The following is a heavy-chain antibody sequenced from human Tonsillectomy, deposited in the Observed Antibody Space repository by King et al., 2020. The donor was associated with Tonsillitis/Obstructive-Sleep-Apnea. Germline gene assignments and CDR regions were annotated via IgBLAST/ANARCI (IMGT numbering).Heavy chain of an antibody. CDR2: INSDNGKT. J-gene: IGHJ4*02. V-gene: IGHV1-3*01. CDR3: ARGSPLCDY. CDR1: GYTFISYP. D-gene: IGHD6-6*01. Sequence: QLVQSGAEVKKPGASVKVSCKASGYTFISYPIHWVRQAPGQRLEWMGWINSDNGKTRYSQTFQGRVTITRDTSASTAYMELSSLTSEDTAVYYCARGSPLCDYWGQGTLVTVSS.